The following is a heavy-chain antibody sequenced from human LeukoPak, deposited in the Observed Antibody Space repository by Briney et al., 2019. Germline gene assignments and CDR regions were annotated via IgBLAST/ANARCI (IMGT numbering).Heavy chain of an antibody. D-gene: IGHD6-19*01. J-gene: IGHJ4*02. Sequence: PGGSLRLSCAASGFTFDDYAMHWVRQAPGKGLEWVSLISWDGGSTYYADSVKGRFTISRDNSKNSLYLQMNSLRAEDTALYYCAKESKVAGLAGHFDYWGQGTLVTVSS. CDR3: AKESKVAGLAGHFDY. CDR2: ISWDGGST. CDR1: GFTFDDYA. V-gene: IGHV3-43D*03.